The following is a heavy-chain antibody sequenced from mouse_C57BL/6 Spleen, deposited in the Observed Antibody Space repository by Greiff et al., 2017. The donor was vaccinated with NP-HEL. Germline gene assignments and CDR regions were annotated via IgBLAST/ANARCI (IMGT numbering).Heavy chain of an antibody. CDR1: GYTFTDYY. D-gene: IGHD2-5*01. CDR2: INPNNGGT. V-gene: IGHV1-26*01. J-gene: IGHJ2*01. Sequence: EVQLQQSGPELVKPGASVKISCKASGYTFTDYYMNWVKQSHGKSLEWIGDINPNNGGTSYNQKFKGKATLTVDKSSSTAYMELRSLTSEDSAVYYCARSPYYSKGDWFDYWGQGTTLTVSS. CDR3: ARSPYYSKGDWFDY.